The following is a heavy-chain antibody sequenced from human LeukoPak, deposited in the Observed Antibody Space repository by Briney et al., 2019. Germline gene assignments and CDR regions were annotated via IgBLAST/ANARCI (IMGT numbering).Heavy chain of an antibody. V-gene: IGHV1-2*02. CDR1: GYTFTGYY. D-gene: IGHD4-17*01. J-gene: IGHJ4*02. Sequence: ASGKVSCKASGYTFTGYYMHWVRQAPGQGLEWMGWINPNSGGTNYAQKFQGRVTMTRDTSISTAYMELSSLRSEDTAVYYCARSPTYYGDLNGDDYWGQGTLVTVSS. CDR3: ARSPTYYGDLNGDDY. CDR2: INPNSGGT.